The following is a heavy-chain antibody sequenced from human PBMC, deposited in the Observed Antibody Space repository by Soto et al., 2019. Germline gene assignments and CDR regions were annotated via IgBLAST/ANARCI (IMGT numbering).Heavy chain of an antibody. Sequence: ASVKVSCKASGYTLTVYYMHWVRQAPGQGFEWMGRISPKRGGTNYSQNFQGRVSLTWDTSLNTAYMELSSLMSEDSAVYYCAIPPGYISDWYYFDLWGQGTQVTVSS. CDR3: AIPPGYISDWYYFDL. J-gene: IGHJ4*02. CDR2: ISPKRGGT. CDR1: GYTLTVYY. D-gene: IGHD3-9*01. V-gene: IGHV1-2*02.